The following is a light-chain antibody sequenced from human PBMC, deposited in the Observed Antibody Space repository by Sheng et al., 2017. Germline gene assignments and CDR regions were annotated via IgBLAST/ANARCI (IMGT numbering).Light chain of an antibody. V-gene: IGLV3-1*01. CDR3: QAWDSSTAV. J-gene: IGLJ3*02. CDR1: KLVNKY. CDR2: EDI. Sequence: SYEMTQPPSVSVSPGQTASITCSGKKLVNKYVCWYQQKPGQSPVLVIYEDIKRPTGIPERFSGSNSGNTATLTISRTQAVDEADYYCQAWDSSTAVFGGGTKLTVL.